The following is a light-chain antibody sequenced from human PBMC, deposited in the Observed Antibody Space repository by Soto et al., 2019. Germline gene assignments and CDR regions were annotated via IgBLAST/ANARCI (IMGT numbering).Light chain of an antibody. CDR3: QKYGSVPLT. J-gene: IGKJ4*01. Sequence: DIQMTQSPSSQSASVGDRVTITCRASQGIANSLAWYQQRPGKVPKLLIYGASTLQSGVASRFSGSGSGTDFTLTISSLQPEDVATYYCQKYGSVPLTFGGGTKVEIK. CDR2: GAS. CDR1: QGIANS. V-gene: IGKV1-27*01.